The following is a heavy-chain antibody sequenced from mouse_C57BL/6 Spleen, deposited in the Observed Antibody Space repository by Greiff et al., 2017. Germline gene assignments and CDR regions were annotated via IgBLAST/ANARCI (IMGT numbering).Heavy chain of an antibody. V-gene: IGHV2-6*03. CDR1: GFSLTSYG. CDR2: LWSGGST. D-gene: IGHD2-5*01. Sequence: VQGVESGPGLVAPSQSLSITCTVSGFSLTSYGVHWVRQPSGKGLEWLVVLWSGGSTTYNSALKSRLSISKDNSTSQVFLKMNSLQTDDTAMYSCARLYSNYEVYYAMAYWGQGTSVTVSS. J-gene: IGHJ4*01. CDR3: ARLYSNYEVYYAMAY.